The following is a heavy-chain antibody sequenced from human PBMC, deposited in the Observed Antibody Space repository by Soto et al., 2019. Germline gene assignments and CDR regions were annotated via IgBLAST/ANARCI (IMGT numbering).Heavy chain of an antibody. D-gene: IGHD3-3*01. CDR2: INAGNGNT. CDR1: GYTFTSYA. J-gene: IGHJ6*02. V-gene: IGHV1-3*01. Sequence: VASVKVSCKASGYTFTSYAMHWVRQAPGQRLEWMGWINAGNGNTKYSQKFQGRVTITRDTSASTAYMELSSLRSEDTAVYYCARDPVTIFGVVIPYGMDVWGQGTTVTVSS. CDR3: ARDPVTIFGVVIPYGMDV.